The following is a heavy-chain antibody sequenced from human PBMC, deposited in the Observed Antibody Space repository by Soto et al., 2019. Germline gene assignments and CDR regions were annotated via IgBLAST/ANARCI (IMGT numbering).Heavy chain of an antibody. V-gene: IGHV4-34*01. J-gene: IGHJ4*02. CDR2: INHSGST. D-gene: IGHD2-2*02. CDR1: GGSFSGYY. Sequence: SETLSLTCAVYGGSFSGYYWSWIRQPPGKGLEWIGEINHSGSTNYNPSLKSRVTISVDTSKNQFSLKLSSVTAADTAVYYCARVAGYCSSTSCYNVEYWGKGTLVTVSA. CDR3: ARVAGYCSSTSCYNVEY.